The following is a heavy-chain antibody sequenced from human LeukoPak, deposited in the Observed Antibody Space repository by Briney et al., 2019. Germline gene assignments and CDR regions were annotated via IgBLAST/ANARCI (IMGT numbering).Heavy chain of an antibody. D-gene: IGHD3-10*01. CDR2: ITGSGNDA. J-gene: IGHJ4*02. CDR3: AKTMVRTRAFDY. Sequence: GGSLRLSCAASGFTFSNSAMTWARQAPGKGLEWVSTITGSGNDAYSADSVKGRFTISRDNSKNTLYLQMNSLRAEDTAVYYCAKTMVRTRAFDYWGQGTLVTVSS. V-gene: IGHV3-23*01. CDR1: GFTFSNSA.